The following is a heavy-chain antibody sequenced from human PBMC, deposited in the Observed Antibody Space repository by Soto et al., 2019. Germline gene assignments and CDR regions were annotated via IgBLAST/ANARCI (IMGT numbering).Heavy chain of an antibody. D-gene: IGHD2-15*01. CDR1: GFSLSNNG. CDR3: AKGGGGNYLTYYYYYGMDV. V-gene: IGHV3-30*18. CDR2: ISYDGNNK. Sequence: GGSLRLSCAASGFSLSNNGMHWVRQAPGKGLEWVAVISYDGNNKYYADSVKGRLTIPRDNSKNTVYLEMNNLRAEDTAMYYCAKGGGGNYLTYYYYYGMDVWGQGTTVTVSS. J-gene: IGHJ6*02.